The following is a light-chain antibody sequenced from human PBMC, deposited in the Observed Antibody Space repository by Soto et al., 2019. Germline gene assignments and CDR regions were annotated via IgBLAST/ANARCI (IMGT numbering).Light chain of an antibody. J-gene: IGKJ4*01. Sequence: HVTQSPSTLSASVGDRVTITCRASQSISSWLAWYQQKPGKAPKLLIYDASSLESGVPSRFSGSGSGTEFTLTINNLQPDDFATYYCQQYDNWVAFGGGTKV. V-gene: IGKV1-5*01. CDR2: DAS. CDR1: QSISSW. CDR3: QQYDNWVA.